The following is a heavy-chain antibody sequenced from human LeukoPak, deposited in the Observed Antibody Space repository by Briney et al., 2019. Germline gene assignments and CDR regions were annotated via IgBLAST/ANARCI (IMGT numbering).Heavy chain of an antibody. CDR2: INPNSGGT. CDR1: GYTFTGYY. Sequence: GASVKVSCKASGYTFTGYYMHWVRQAPGQGLEWMGWINPNSGGTNYAQKFQGRVTMTRDTSISTAYMELSRLRSDDTAVYYCARDAWAYSSSSRHFDYWGQGTLVTVSS. V-gene: IGHV1-2*02. D-gene: IGHD6-6*01. J-gene: IGHJ4*02. CDR3: ARDAWAYSSSSRHFDY.